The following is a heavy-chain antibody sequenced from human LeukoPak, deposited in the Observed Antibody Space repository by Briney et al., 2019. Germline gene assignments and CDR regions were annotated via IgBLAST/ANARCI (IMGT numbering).Heavy chain of an antibody. CDR1: GFTFSSYE. J-gene: IGHJ3*02. CDR3: ARDGATTFSAFDI. V-gene: IGHV3-48*03. Sequence: GGSLRLSCAASGFTFSSYEMNWVHQAPGKGLEWVSYISSSGSTIYYADSVKGRFTISRDNAKNSLYLQMNSLRAEDTAVYYCARDGATTFSAFDIWGQGTMVTVSS. CDR2: ISSSGSTI. D-gene: IGHD3-16*01.